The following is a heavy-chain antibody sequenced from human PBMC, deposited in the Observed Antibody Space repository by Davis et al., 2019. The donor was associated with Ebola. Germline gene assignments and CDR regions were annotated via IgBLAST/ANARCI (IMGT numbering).Heavy chain of an antibody. D-gene: IGHD1-26*01. J-gene: IGHJ3*02. CDR3: ARHSGFSGSYWSAFDI. V-gene: IGHV4-34*01. Sequence: MPSETLSLTCAVYAGSFSDYYWNWIRQPPGKGLEWIGEINHSGSTNYNPSLKSRVTISVDTSKNQFSLKLSSVTAADTAVYYCARHSGFSGSYWSAFDIWGQGTMVTVSS. CDR2: INHSGST. CDR1: AGSFSDYY.